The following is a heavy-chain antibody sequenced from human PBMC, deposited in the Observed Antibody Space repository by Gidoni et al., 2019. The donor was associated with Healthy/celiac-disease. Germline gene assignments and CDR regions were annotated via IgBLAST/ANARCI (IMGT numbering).Heavy chain of an antibody. J-gene: IGHJ3*02. CDR2: ISSSSSYT. V-gene: IGHV3-11*05. CDR1: GFTFRDYY. Sequence: QVQLVESGGGLVKPGGSLRLSCAASGFTFRDYYMSWIRQAPGKGLEWVSYISSSSSYTNYADSVKGRFTISRDNAKNSLYLQMNSLRAEDTAVYYCARAFMDVLRFLEKGSAFDIWGQGTMVTVSS. D-gene: IGHD3-3*01. CDR3: ARAFMDVLRFLEKGSAFDI.